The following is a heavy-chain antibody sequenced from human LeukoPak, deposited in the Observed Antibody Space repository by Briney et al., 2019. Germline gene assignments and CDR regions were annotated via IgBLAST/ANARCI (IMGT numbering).Heavy chain of an antibody. Sequence: GGSLSLSCAASGFPFSSYALSWVRQAPGKGLEWVSAISGSGGSTYYADSVKGRFTISRDNSKNTLYLQMNSLRAEDTAVYYCAKDLPGTTSFDYWGQGTLVTVSS. D-gene: IGHD1-1*01. V-gene: IGHV3-23*01. CDR2: ISGSGGST. CDR3: AKDLPGTTSFDY. J-gene: IGHJ4*02. CDR1: GFPFSSYA.